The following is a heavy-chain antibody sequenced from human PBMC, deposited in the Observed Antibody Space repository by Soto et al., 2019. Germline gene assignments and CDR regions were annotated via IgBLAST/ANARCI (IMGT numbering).Heavy chain of an antibody. Sequence: SETLSLTCAVYGGSFSGYYWSWIRQPPGKGLEWIGEINHSGSTNYNPSLKSRVTTSVDTSKNQFSLKLSSVTAADTAVYYCARGPTYYDILTGYLRSEHYYMDVWGKGTTVTVSS. CDR3: ARGPTYYDILTGYLRSEHYYMDV. D-gene: IGHD3-9*01. CDR1: GGSFSGYY. V-gene: IGHV4-34*01. CDR2: INHSGST. J-gene: IGHJ6*03.